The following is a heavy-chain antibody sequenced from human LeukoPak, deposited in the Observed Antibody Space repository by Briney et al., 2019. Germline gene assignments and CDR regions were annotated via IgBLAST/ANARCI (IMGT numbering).Heavy chain of an antibody. D-gene: IGHD1-26*01. CDR2: ISSSSSTI. CDR3: ATWEPSGAHTYFDY. Sequence: GGSLRLSCAASGFTFSSYSMNWVRQAPGKGLEWVSYISSSSSTIYYADSVKGRFTISRDNAKNSLYLQMNSLRAEDTAVYYCATWEPSGAHTYFDYWGQGTLVTVSS. J-gene: IGHJ4*02. CDR1: GFTFSSYS. V-gene: IGHV3-48*01.